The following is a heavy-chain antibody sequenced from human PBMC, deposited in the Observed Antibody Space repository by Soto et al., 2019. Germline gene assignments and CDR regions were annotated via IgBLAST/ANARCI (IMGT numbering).Heavy chain of an antibody. Sequence: SGGSLRLSCAASGFTFSSYAMSWVRQAPGKGLEWVSAISGSGGSTYYADSVKGRFTISRDNSKNTLYLQMNSLRAEDTAVYYCAKDLSPYHRVVVGPAAPDAFDIWGQGTMVTVSS. J-gene: IGHJ3*02. CDR2: ISGSGGST. CDR3: AKDLSPYHRVVVGPAAPDAFDI. V-gene: IGHV3-23*01. CDR1: GFTFSSYA. D-gene: IGHD2-2*01.